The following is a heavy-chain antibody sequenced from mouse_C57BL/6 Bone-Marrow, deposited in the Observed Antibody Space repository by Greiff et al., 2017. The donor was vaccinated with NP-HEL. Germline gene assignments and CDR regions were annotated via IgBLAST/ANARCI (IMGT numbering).Heavy chain of an antibody. V-gene: IGHV1-7*01. CDR3: ARGIKRFAY. CDR1: GYTFTSYW. D-gene: IGHD2-4*01. CDR2: INPSSGYT. Sequence: QVHVKQSGAELAKPGASVKLSCKASGYTFTSYWMHWVKQRPGQGLEWIGYINPSSGYTKYNQKFKDKATLTADKSSSTAYMQLSSLTYEDSAVYDCARGIKRFAYWGQGTLVTVSA. J-gene: IGHJ3*01.